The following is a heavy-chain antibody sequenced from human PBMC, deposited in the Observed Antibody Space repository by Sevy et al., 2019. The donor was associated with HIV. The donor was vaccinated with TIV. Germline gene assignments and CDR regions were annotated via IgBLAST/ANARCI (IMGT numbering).Heavy chain of an antibody. CDR2: IRYDGSNK. CDR1: GFTFSSYG. J-gene: IGHJ4*02. Sequence: GGSLRLSCAASGFTFSSYGMHWVRQAPGKGLEWVAFIRYDGSNKYYADSVKGRFTISRDNSKNTLYLQMNSLRAEDTAVYYCAKVYSVPAAMPFDYWGQGTLVTVSS. D-gene: IGHD2-2*01. V-gene: IGHV3-30*02. CDR3: AKVYSVPAAMPFDY.